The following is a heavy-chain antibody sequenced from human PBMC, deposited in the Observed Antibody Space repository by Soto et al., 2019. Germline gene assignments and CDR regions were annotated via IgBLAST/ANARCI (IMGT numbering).Heavy chain of an antibody. D-gene: IGHD2-2*02. V-gene: IGHV5-51*01. CDR1: GYSFTSYW. Sequence: ESLKISCKGSGYSFTSYWIGWVRQMPGKGLEWMGIIYPGVSDARYSPSFQGQVTISADKSISTAYLQWSSLKASDTAMYYCARLSGCSSTSCYTHMDVWGQGTTVTVSS. CDR3: ARLSGCSSTSCYTHMDV. CDR2: IYPGVSDA. J-gene: IGHJ6*02.